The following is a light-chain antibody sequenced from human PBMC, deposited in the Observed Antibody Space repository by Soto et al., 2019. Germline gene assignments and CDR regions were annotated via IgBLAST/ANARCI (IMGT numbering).Light chain of an antibody. CDR2: GAS. CDR1: QSISSD. Sequence: ELVLTQSPAPLSVSPGERAPLSCRASQSISSDVAWYQQKPGQAPRLLIYGASTTATGIPARVSGSGSGTEFTLSISSLQSEDFAVYNCQQYNKWPRTFGQGTKVVIK. V-gene: IGKV3-15*01. CDR3: QQYNKWPRT. J-gene: IGKJ2*01.